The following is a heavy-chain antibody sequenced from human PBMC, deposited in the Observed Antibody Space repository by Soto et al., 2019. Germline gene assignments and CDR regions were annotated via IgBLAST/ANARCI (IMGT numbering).Heavy chain of an antibody. V-gene: IGHV1-3*01. CDR3: ARGIATGPLDP. J-gene: IGHJ5*02. D-gene: IGHD2-15*01. Sequence: ASVKVSCKASGYTFTRYTMNWVRQAPVQRLEWMGWINPDNGNTKSSQKFQDRVIITRDTSASTAYMDLSSLRSEDTAVYYCARGIATGPLDPWGQGTLVTVSS. CDR2: INPDNGNT. CDR1: GYTFTRYT.